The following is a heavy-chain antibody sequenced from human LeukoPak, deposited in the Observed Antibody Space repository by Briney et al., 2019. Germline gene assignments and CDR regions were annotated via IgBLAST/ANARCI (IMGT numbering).Heavy chain of an antibody. V-gene: IGHV4-59*02. CDR1: GGSVSSYY. D-gene: IGHD3-22*01. CDR3: ARGHVGSSGYYYDAFDI. J-gene: IGHJ3*02. CDR2: IYYSGST. Sequence: SETLSLTCTVSGGSVSSYYWSWIRQPPGKGLEWIGYIYYSGSTNYNPSLKSRVTISLDTSKNQFSLKLSSVTAADTAVYYCARGHVGSSGYYYDAFDIWGQGTMVIVSS.